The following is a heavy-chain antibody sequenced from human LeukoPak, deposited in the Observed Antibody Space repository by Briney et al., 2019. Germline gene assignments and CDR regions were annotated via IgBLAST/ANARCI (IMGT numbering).Heavy chain of an antibody. CDR1: GYGFTGNY. D-gene: IGHD6-13*01. V-gene: IGHV1-2*02. J-gene: IGHJ1*01. CDR2: VNPNDGGT. CDR3: ARDLDSSWTGYFQP. Sequence: ASVKVSCKASGYGFTGNYIHWVRLGHGQGLGWMGWVNPNDGGTNYAQKFQGRVTMTRDTSITTAYMEPSSLTSDDTAVYYCARDLDSSWTGYFQPWGQGTLVTVSS.